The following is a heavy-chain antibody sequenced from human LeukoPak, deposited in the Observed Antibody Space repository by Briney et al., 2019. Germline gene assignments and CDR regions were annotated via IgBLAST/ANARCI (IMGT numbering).Heavy chain of an antibody. CDR3: ARAGYDYVWGSYRTHDY. CDR2: IYHSGST. CDR1: GYSISSGYF. J-gene: IGHJ4*02. D-gene: IGHD3-16*02. V-gene: IGHV4-38-2*02. Sequence: SETLSLTCTVSGYSISSGYFWGWIRQPPGKGLECIGTIYHSGSTYYNPSLKSRVTISVDTSKNQFSLKLNSVTAADTAVYYCARAGYDYVWGSYRTHDYWGQGTLVTVSS.